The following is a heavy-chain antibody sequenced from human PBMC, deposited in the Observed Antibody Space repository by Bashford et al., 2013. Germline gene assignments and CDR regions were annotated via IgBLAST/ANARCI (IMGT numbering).Heavy chain of an antibody. CDR3: ARAVSSSFYYYYYYMDV. V-gene: IGHV4-59*01. CDR2: IYYSGST. CDR1: GGSISSYY. J-gene: IGHJ6*03. D-gene: IGHD6-6*01. Sequence: SSETLSLTCTVSGGSISSYYWSWIRQPPGKGLEWIGYIYYSGSTNYNPSLKSRVTISVDTSKNQFSLKLSSVTAADTAVYYCARAVSSSFYYYYYYMDVWGKGTTVTVSS.